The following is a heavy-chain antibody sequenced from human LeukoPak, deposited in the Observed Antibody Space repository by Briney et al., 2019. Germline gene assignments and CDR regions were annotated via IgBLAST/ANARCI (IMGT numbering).Heavy chain of an antibody. D-gene: IGHD1-26*01. Sequence: GGSLRLSCAASGFTFSSYWMSWVRQAPGKGLEWVANIKQDGSEKYYVDSVKGRFTISRDNAKNSLYLQMNSLRAEDTAVYYCARVNHGLVGATGPFDYWGQGTLVTVSS. J-gene: IGHJ4*02. CDR2: IKQDGSEK. CDR1: GFTFSSYW. CDR3: ARVNHGLVGATGPFDY. V-gene: IGHV3-7*01.